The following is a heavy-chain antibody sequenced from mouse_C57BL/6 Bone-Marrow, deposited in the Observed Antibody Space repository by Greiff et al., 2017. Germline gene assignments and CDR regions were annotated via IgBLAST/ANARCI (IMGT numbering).Heavy chain of an antibody. J-gene: IGHJ3*01. Sequence: VKLQESGAELARPGASVKMSCKASGYTFTSYTMHWVKQRPGQGLEWIGYINPSSGYTKYNQKFKDKATLTADKSSSTAYMQLSSLTSEESAVYYCASPYGSSYGFAYWGQGTLVTVSA. CDR1: GYTFTSYT. CDR2: INPSSGYT. CDR3: ASPYGSSYGFAY. V-gene: IGHV1-4*01. D-gene: IGHD1-1*01.